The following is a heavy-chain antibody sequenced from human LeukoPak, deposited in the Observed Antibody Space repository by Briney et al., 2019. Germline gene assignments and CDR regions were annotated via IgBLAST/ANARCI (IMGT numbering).Heavy chain of an antibody. CDR2: ISGNGDST. Sequence: GGSLRLSCAASGFTFRRYDMSWVRQAPGKGLGWVSAISGNGDSTYYVDSVKGRFTISRDNSKNTLYLQMNSLRADDTAVYYCALYCSGGSCYSMGGAFDIWGQGTVVTVSS. CDR1: GFTFRRYD. V-gene: IGHV3-23*01. J-gene: IGHJ3*02. D-gene: IGHD2-15*01. CDR3: ALYCSGGSCYSMGGAFDI.